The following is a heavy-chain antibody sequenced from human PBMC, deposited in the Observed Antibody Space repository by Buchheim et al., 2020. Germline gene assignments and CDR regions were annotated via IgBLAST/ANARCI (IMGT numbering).Heavy chain of an antibody. Sequence: QVQLVESGGGVVQPGRSLRLSCAASGFTFSRYHMHWVRQAPGKGLEWPAVISYDGSHKYYAASVKGRFTISRDNSKNTLYLQMNSLRAEDTAVYYCAKDRSYCSGGSCPNYFDYWGQGTL. D-gene: IGHD2-15*01. V-gene: IGHV3-30*18. CDR2: ISYDGSHK. CDR3: AKDRSYCSGGSCPNYFDY. CDR1: GFTFSRYH. J-gene: IGHJ4*02.